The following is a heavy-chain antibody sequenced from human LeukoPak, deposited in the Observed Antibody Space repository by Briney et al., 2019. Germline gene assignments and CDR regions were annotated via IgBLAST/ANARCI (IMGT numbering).Heavy chain of an antibody. J-gene: IGHJ4*02. CDR2: ISGSGGST. D-gene: IGHD3-9*01. Sequence: GGSLRLSCAASGFTFSSYAMSWVRQAPGKGLEWVSAISGSGGSTYYADSVKGRFTISRDNSKNTLYLQMNSLRAEDTAVYYCARDFDWSPYRAFDYWGQGTLVTVSS. V-gene: IGHV3-23*01. CDR1: GFTFSSYA. CDR3: ARDFDWSPYRAFDY.